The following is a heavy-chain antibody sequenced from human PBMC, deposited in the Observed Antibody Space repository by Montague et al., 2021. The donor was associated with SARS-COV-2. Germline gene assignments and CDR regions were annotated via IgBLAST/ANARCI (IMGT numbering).Heavy chain of an antibody. CDR2: IYYSGST. V-gene: IGHV4-59*01. J-gene: IGHJ6*02. CDR3: ARDIGSMYSSGWYYYYYGMAV. CDR1: GGSISSYY. Sequence: SETLSLTCTVSGGSISSYYWSWIRQPPGKGLEWIGYIYYSGSTNYNPSLKSRVTISVDTSKNQFSLKLSSVTAADTAVYYCARDIGSMYSSGWYYYYYGMAVWGQGTTVTVSS. D-gene: IGHD6-19*01.